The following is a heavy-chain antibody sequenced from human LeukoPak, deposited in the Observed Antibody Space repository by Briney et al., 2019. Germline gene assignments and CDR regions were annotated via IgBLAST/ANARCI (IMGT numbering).Heavy chain of an antibody. J-gene: IGHJ2*01. V-gene: IGHV4-4*07. CDR3: ARDDPPIESGSYLGVWYFGL. Sequence: SETLSLTCNMSRGSMSFYYWNWIRQPAGKGLEWIGRIDTSRQTSYNPSLKNRVTISVDKSKNQVSLELRSVTVADTAVYYCARDDPPIESGSYLGVWYFGLWGRGTLVTIS. D-gene: IGHD1-26*01. CDR2: IDTSRQT. CDR1: RGSMSFYY.